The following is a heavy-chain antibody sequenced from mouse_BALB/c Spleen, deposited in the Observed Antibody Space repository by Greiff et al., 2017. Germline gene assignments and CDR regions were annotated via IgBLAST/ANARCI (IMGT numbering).Heavy chain of an antibody. D-gene: IGHD1-2*01. J-gene: IGHJ2*01. CDR3: ARVTTAGFDY. Sequence: DVKLQESGPGLVKPSQTVSLTCTVTGISITTGNYRWSWIRQFPGNKLEWIGYIYYSGTITYNPSLTSRTTITRDTSKNQFFLEMNSLTAEDTATYYCARVTTAGFDYWGQGTTLTVSA. CDR1: GISITTGNYR. CDR2: IYYSGTI. V-gene: IGHV3-5*02.